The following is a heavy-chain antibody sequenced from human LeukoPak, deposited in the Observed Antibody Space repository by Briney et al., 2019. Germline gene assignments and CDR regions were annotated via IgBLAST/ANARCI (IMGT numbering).Heavy chain of an antibody. J-gene: IGHJ5*02. Sequence: ASVKVSCKASGFTFTTYPMYWLRQAPGEGLEWLGWISPKSGDTQYAQKFQGRVTMTRDTSISTAYMELTRLTSDDTAMYYCAGDISFFAAAGPWLDPWGQGTLVTVSS. D-gene: IGHD6-13*01. CDR1: GFTFTTYP. V-gene: IGHV1-2*02. CDR2: ISPKSGDT. CDR3: AGDISFFAAAGPWLDP.